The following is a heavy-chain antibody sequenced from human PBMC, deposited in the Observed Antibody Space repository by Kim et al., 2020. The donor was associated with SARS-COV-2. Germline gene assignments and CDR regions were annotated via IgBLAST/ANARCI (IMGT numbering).Heavy chain of an antibody. V-gene: IGHV3-33*01. Sequence: GGSLRLSCAASGFTFSSYGMHWVRQAPGKGLEWVAVIWYDGSNKYYADSVKGRFTISRDNSKNTLYLQMNSLRAEDTAVYYCARTIFGVVKYYYYGMDVWGQGTTVTVSS. D-gene: IGHD3-3*01. CDR2: IWYDGSNK. J-gene: IGHJ6*02. CDR3: ARTIFGVVKYYYYGMDV. CDR1: GFTFSSYG.